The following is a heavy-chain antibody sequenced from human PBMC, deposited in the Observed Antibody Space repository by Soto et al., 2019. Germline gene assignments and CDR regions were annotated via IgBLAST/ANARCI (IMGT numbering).Heavy chain of an antibody. Sequence: GASVKVSCKASGYTFTSYAMHWVRQAPGQRLEWMGWINAGNGNTKYSQKFQGRVTITRDTSASTAYMELSSLRSEDTAVYYCARVHGDYGYYYYYYYMDVWGKGTTVTVFS. V-gene: IGHV1-3*01. D-gene: IGHD4-17*01. CDR1: GYTFTSYA. J-gene: IGHJ6*03. CDR3: ARVHGDYGYYYYYYYMDV. CDR2: INAGNGNT.